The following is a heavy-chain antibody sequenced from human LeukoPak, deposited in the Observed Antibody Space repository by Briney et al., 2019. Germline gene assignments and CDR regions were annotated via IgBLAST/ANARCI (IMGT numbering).Heavy chain of an antibody. J-gene: IGHJ4*02. CDR3: ASRIVVPAAIASDY. CDR1: GGSFSGYY. D-gene: IGHD2-2*01. CDR2: INHSGST. V-gene: IGHV4-34*01. Sequence: KPSETLSLTCAVYGGSFSGYYWSWIRQPPGKGLEWIGEINHSGSTNYNPSLKSRVTISVDTSKNQFSLKLSSVTAADTAVYYCASRIVVPAAIASDYWGQGTLVTVSS.